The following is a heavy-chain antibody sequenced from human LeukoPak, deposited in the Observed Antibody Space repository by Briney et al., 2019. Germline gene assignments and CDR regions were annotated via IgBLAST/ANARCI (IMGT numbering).Heavy chain of an antibody. D-gene: IGHD3-16*01. CDR3: ARAGGSRYYYAMDV. V-gene: IGHV3-9*01. J-gene: IGHJ6*02. CDR1: GFTFSTYA. Sequence: GGSLRLSCAASGFTFSTYAMTWVRQAPGKGLEWVSGISWNSDSVGYADSVKGRFTISRDNAENSLYLQMNSLRAEDTAFYYCARAGGSRYYYAMDVWGQGPTVTVSS. CDR2: ISWNSDSV.